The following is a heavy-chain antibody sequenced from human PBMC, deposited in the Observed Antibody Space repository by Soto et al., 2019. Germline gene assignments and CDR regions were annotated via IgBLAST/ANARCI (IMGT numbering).Heavy chain of an antibody. CDR3: ANLNYDILTGYYRDYYYMDV. D-gene: IGHD3-9*01. Sequence: EVQLLESGGGLVQPGGSLRLSCAASGFTFSSYAMSWVRQAPGKGLEWVSAISGSGGSTYYADSVKGRFTISRDNSKNTLYLQMNSLRAEDTAVYYCANLNYDILTGYYRDYYYMDVWGKGTTVTVSS. J-gene: IGHJ6*03. V-gene: IGHV3-23*01. CDR2: ISGSGGST. CDR1: GFTFSSYA.